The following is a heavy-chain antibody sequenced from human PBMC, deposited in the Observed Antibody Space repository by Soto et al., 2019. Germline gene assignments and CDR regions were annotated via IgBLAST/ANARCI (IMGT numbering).Heavy chain of an antibody. Sequence: LSLTSEVSGASIKNDTLLTWVRQAPGKGLERIGEKYHKGRTFYTPSVKGRVTISIDKSNNHSSLKLTSVTVEDSAVYYCAGAESPLIAKCFVLWGQGTPVTVSS. J-gene: IGHJ4*02. CDR2: KYHKGRT. CDR1: GASIKNDTL. D-gene: IGHD2-21*01. V-gene: IGHV4-4*02. CDR3: AGAESPLIAKCFVL.